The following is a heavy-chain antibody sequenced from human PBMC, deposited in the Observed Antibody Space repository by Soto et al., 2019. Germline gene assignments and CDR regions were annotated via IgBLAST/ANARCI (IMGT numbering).Heavy chain of an antibody. V-gene: IGHV2-5*02. CDR1: GFSLSSYGMG. Sequence: QITLKESGPTLVRPAQTLTLTCGFSGFSLSSYGMGVAWIRQPPGKALEWLALIYWDDDKRYNTDLKDTLDISKDTFSNQLVRTITNRDLGDTATYFCAHAGDCYLLTFDHWGPGTLVTVSS. J-gene: IGHJ4*02. CDR3: AHAGDCYLLTFDH. CDR2: IYWDDDK. D-gene: IGHD2-21*02.